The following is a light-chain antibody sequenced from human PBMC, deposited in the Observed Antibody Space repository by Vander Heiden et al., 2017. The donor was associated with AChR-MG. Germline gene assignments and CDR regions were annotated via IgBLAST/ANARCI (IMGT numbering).Light chain of an antibody. J-gene: IGLJ3*02. CDR2: STN. V-gene: IGLV8-61*01. CDR1: SGSVSTSHY. CDR3: VLYMGRGIWM. Sequence: TVVTQEPSFSVSPGGTVTLTCGLNSGSVSTSHYPNWCQQTPGQAPRTLIYSTNSRSSGVPDRFSGSILGNKAALTITGAEADDDSDYYCVLYMGRGIWMFGGGTKLTVL.